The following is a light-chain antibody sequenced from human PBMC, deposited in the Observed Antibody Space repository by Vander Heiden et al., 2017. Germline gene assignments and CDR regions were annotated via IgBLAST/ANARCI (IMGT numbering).Light chain of an antibody. Sequence: DIVMTQSPLSLPVTPGEPASISCRSSQSLLHSNGYNYLDWYLQKPGQSPQLLIYLGSNRASGVPDRFSGSGSGTDFTLKISRVEAEDVGVYYCMQGLPTPSWTFGQGTKVEIK. J-gene: IGKJ1*01. CDR3: MQGLPTPSWT. CDR1: QSLLHSNGYNY. CDR2: LGS. V-gene: IGKV2-28*01.